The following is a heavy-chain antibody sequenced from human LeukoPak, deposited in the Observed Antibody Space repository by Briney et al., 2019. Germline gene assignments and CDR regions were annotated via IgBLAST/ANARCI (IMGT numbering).Heavy chain of an antibody. J-gene: IGHJ4*02. Sequence: GGSLRLSCAASGFTFSSYWMSWVRQAPGKGLEWVANIKQDGSEKYYVDSVKGRFTISRDNSKNTLYLQMNSLRAEDTAVYYCAKDQYYDILTGPLDYWGQGTLVTVSS. CDR3: AKDQYYDILTGPLDY. D-gene: IGHD3-9*01. V-gene: IGHV3-7*01. CDR2: IKQDGSEK. CDR1: GFTFSSYW.